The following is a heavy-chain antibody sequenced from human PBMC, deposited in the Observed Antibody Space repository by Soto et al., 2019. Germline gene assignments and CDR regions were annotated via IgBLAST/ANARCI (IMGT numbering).Heavy chain of an antibody. D-gene: IGHD1-26*01. CDR3: GAGEVGVTFDY. CDR2: ISYDGSNK. J-gene: IGHJ4*02. Sequence: QVQLVESGGGVVQPGRSLRLSCAASGFTFSSYAMHWVRQAPGKGLEWVAVISYDGSNKYYADSVKGRFIISRDNSKSTLYRQMARLRAEDTAVYYCGAGEVGVTFDYWGEGNLVNAAS. CDR1: GFTFSSYA. V-gene: IGHV3-30-3*01.